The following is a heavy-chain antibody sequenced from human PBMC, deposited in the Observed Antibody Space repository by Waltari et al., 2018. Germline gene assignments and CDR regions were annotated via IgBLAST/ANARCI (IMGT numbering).Heavy chain of an antibody. V-gene: IGHV4-59*01. CDR2: IYYSEST. D-gene: IGHD3-10*01. CDR3: ARSPGSRHYFDY. J-gene: IGHJ4*02. CDR1: GGSIRSYY. Sequence: QVQLQESGPGLVKPSETLSLTCSVSGGSIRSYYWSWIRQPPGKGLEWIGYIYYSESTNGNPSLKSRVTISVDTKNQFSLNLSSVTAADTAVYYCARSPGSRHYFDYWGQGTLVTVSS.